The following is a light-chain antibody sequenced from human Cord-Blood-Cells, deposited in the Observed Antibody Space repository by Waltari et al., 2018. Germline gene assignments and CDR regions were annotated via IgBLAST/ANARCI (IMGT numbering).Light chain of an antibody. CDR1: QSVSSSY. CDR2: GAS. Sequence: EIVLPPTPATLSLSPGERATLTCRASQSVSSSYLAWYQQKPGQAPRLLIYGASSRATGIPDRFSGSGSGTDFTLTISRLEPEDFAVYYCQQYGSSPLTFGGGTKVEIK. V-gene: IGKV3-20*01. CDR3: QQYGSSPLT. J-gene: IGKJ4*01.